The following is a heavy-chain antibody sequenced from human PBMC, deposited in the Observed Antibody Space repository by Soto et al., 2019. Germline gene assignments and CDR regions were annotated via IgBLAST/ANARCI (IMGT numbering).Heavy chain of an antibody. CDR2: IIPIFGTA. CDR3: AREMGRGAMAPRGGDY. Sequence: QVQLVQSGAEVKKPGSSVKVSCKASGGTFSSYAISWVRQAPGQGLEWMGGIIPIFGTANYAQKFQGRVKITGEESTGTACRGRSRVRSEATAGYYCAREMGRGAMAPRGGDYWGQGTLVTVSS. CDR1: GGTFSSYA. V-gene: IGHV1-69*01. D-gene: IGHD5-18*01. J-gene: IGHJ4*02.